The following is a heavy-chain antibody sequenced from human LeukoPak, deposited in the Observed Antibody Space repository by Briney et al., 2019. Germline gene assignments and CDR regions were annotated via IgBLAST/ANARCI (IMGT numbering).Heavy chain of an antibody. V-gene: IGHV3-73*01. CDR3: TRRAVAGTGQSDY. D-gene: IGHD6-19*01. Sequence: GGSLRLSCAASGFTFSGSAMHWVRQASGKGLEWVGRIRSKANSYATAYAASVKGRFTISRDDSKNTAYLQMNSLKTEDTAVYYCTRRAVAGTGQSDYWGQGTLVTVSS. J-gene: IGHJ4*02. CDR2: IRSKANSYAT. CDR1: GFTFSGSA.